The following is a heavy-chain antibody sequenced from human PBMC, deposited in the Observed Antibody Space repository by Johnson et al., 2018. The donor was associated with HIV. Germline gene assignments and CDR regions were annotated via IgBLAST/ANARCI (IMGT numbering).Heavy chain of an antibody. Sequence: VQLVESGGGLVQPGGSLRLSCVVSGFNVSSNYMSWVRQAPGKGLEWVSVIYKGGSVQYVASVKGRFIISRDNSKNTVFLHMNSLRAEATAVYYCAREWGEGAFDIWGQGTMVTVSS. CDR2: IYKGGSV. V-gene: IGHV3-66*01. CDR1: GFNVSSNY. CDR3: AREWGEGAFDI. J-gene: IGHJ3*02. D-gene: IGHD3-16*01.